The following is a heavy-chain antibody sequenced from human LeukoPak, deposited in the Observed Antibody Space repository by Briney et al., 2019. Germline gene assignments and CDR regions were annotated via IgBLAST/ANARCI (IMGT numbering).Heavy chain of an antibody. V-gene: IGHV3-7*01. CDR3: ARDYGGNSIDY. J-gene: IGHJ4*02. CDR2: TNQDGSEK. D-gene: IGHD4-23*01. CDR1: DFSFSSFW. Sequence: RGSLRLSCAASDFSFSSFWMSWVRQAPGRELEWVANTNQDGSEKYYVDSVKGRFTISRDNAKNSVYLQMNSLRGEDSAVYYCARDYGGNSIDYWGQGTLVTVPS.